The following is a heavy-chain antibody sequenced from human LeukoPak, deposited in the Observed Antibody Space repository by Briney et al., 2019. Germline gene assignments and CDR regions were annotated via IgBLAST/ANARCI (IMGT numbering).Heavy chain of an antibody. D-gene: IGHD2-2*02. CDR2: IYYSGST. CDR1: GGSISSGGYY. Sequence: SETLSLTCTVSGGSISSGGYYWSWIRQHPGKGLEWIGYIYYSGSTYYNPSLKSRVTISVDTSKNQFSLKLSSVTAADAAVYYCARTAIPAPPSNNWFDPWGQGILVTVSS. CDR3: ARTAIPAPPSNNWFDP. J-gene: IGHJ5*02. V-gene: IGHV4-31*03.